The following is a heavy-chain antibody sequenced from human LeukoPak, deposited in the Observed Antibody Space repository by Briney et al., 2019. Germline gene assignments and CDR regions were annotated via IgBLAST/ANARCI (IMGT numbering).Heavy chain of an antibody. CDR1: GYTFTSYY. CDR3: ARASYYYDSSGYYGLRF. CDR2: INPSGGST. J-gene: IGHJ4*02. Sequence: AASVKVSCEASGYTFTSYYMHWVRQAPGQGLEWMGIINPSGGSTSYAQKFQGRVTMTRDTSTSTVYMELSSLRSEDTAVYYCARASYYYDSSGYYGLRFWGQGTLVTVSS. D-gene: IGHD3-22*01. V-gene: IGHV1-46*01.